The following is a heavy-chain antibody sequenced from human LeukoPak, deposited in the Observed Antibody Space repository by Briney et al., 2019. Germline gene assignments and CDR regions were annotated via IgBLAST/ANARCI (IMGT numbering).Heavy chain of an antibody. CDR3: ARGPLNYGDYVDAFDI. D-gene: IGHD4-17*01. J-gene: IGHJ3*02. V-gene: IGHV3-23*01. Sequence: PGGSLRLSCAASGFTFSSYAMSWVRQAPGKGLEWVSAISGSGGSTYYADSVKGRFTISRDNSKNTLYLQMNSLRAEDTAVYYCARGPLNYGDYVDAFDIWGQGTMVTVSS. CDR1: GFTFSSYA. CDR2: ISGSGGST.